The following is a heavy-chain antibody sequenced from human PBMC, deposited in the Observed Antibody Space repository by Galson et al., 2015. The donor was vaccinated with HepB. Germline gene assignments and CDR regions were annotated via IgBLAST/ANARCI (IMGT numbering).Heavy chain of an antibody. Sequence: SVKVSCKASGYTFTSYYTHWVRQAPGQGLEWMGIINPSGGSTSYAQKFQGRVTMTRDTSTSTVYMELSSLRSEDTAVYYCARDLLGYGSGSYFSLDYWGQGTLVTVSS. D-gene: IGHD3-10*01. CDR1: GYTFTSYY. J-gene: IGHJ4*02. CDR2: INPSGGST. CDR3: ARDLLGYGSGSYFSLDY. V-gene: IGHV1-46*03.